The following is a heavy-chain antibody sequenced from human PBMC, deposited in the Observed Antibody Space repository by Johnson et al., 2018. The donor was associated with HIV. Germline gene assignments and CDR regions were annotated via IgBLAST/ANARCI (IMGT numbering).Heavy chain of an antibody. J-gene: IGHJ3*02. CDR1: GFTFSSYA. D-gene: IGHD2-2*01. Sequence: VQLVESGGGLVQPGGSLRLSCAASGFTFSSYAMTWVRQAPGKGLEWVSTLSGSGGSTYYADSVKGRFTIYRDNSKNTLYLQMNSLRAEDTAVYYCARLYCSSTSCYEGGGDAFDIWGQGTMVTVSS. CDR3: ARLYCSSTSCYEGGGDAFDI. CDR2: LSGSGGST. V-gene: IGHV3-23*04.